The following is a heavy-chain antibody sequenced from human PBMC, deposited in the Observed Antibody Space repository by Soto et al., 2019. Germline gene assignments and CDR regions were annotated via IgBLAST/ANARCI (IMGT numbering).Heavy chain of an antibody. J-gene: IGHJ6*02. Sequence: GASVKVSCKASGGTFSSYAISWVRQAPGQGLEWMGGIIPIIGTANYAQKFQGRVTITADKSTSTAYMELSSLRSEDTAVYYCASPRDTIFGVVTGFPSYYYYGMDVWGQGTTVTVSS. D-gene: IGHD3-3*01. V-gene: IGHV1-69*06. CDR2: IIPIIGTA. CDR3: ASPRDTIFGVVTGFPSYYYYGMDV. CDR1: GGTFSSYA.